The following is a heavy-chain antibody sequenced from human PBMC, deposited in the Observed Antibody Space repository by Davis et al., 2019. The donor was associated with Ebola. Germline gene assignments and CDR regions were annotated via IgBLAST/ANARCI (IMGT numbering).Heavy chain of an antibody. J-gene: IGHJ4*02. CDR1: GFTFSSYA. CDR2: ISYDGSNK. V-gene: IGHV3-30-3*01. Sequence: PGGSLRLSCAASGFTFSSYAMHWVRQAPGKGLEWVAVISYDGSNKYYADSVKGRFTISRDNSKNTLYLQMNSLRAEDTAVYYCARDRSWYSFWFDYWGQGTLVTVSS. D-gene: IGHD1-26*01. CDR3: ARDRSWYSFWFDY.